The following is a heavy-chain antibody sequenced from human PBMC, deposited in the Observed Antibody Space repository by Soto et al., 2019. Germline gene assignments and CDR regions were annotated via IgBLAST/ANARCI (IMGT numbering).Heavy chain of an antibody. V-gene: IGHV3-30-3*01. Sequence: GGSLRLSCAASGFTFSSYAMHWVRQAPGKGLEWVAVISYDGSNKYYADSVKGRFTISRDNSKNTLYLQMNSLRAEDTAVYYCARDVDSYGYFDYWGQGTLVTVSS. D-gene: IGHD5-18*01. J-gene: IGHJ4*02. CDR3: ARDVDSYGYFDY. CDR1: GFTFSSYA. CDR2: ISYDGSNK.